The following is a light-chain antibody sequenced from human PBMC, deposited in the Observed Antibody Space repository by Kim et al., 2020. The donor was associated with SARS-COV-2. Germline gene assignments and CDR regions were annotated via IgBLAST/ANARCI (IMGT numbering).Light chain of an antibody. V-gene: IGLV3-21*04. CDR1: NIGSKS. CDR2: YDS. J-gene: IGLJ1*01. CDR3: LVWDGTSDHYV. Sequence: PGKPARITCGGNNIGSKSVHWYQQKPGQAPVLVIYYDSDRPSGIPERFSGSNSGNTATLTISRVEAGDEADYYCLVWDGTSDHYVFGTGTKVTVL.